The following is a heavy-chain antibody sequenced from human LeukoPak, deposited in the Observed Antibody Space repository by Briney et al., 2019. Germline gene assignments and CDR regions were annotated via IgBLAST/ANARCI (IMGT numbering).Heavy chain of an antibody. CDR1: GFTFSTYW. J-gene: IGHJ4*02. V-gene: IGHV3-74*01. CDR2: INSDGSST. Sequence: GGSLRLSCAASGFTFSTYWMHWVRPAPGKGLVWVSRINSDGSSTNYADSVKGRFTISRDNAKNTLYLQMNSLRAEDTAVYYCAREIEMASNNLDYWGQGTLVTVSS. CDR3: AREIEMASNNLDY. D-gene: IGHD5-24*01.